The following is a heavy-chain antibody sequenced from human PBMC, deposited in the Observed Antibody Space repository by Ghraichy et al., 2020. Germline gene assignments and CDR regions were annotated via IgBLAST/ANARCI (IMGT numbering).Heavy chain of an antibody. CDR3: SRGGGAGTPVLYHMDV. CDR1: GLMFSPNT. CDR2: ISSSTRYI. D-gene: IGHD6-19*01. Sequence: GGSLRLSCVASGLMFSPNTMNWVRQAPGKGLEWVSSISSSTRYIYYADSVKGRFTISRDNAQNSLYLQMNSLRAEDTAVYYCSRGGGAGTPVLYHMDVWGIGTTVTV. J-gene: IGHJ6*03. V-gene: IGHV3-21*01.